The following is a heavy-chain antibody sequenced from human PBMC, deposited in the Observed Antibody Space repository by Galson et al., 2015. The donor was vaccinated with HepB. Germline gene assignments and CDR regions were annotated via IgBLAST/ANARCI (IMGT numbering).Heavy chain of an antibody. D-gene: IGHD3-22*01. CDR2: ISTTSTYI. J-gene: IGHJ4*02. V-gene: IGHV3-21*01. CDR1: GFSFTSYS. Sequence: SLRLSCAASGFSFTSYSMNWVRQAPGEGLELVSFISTTSTYIYYADSVTGRFTISIDNAQSSLYLQMNSLRAEDTAVYYCVRAFHDTSGHYWVNLNYWGQGALGTVST. CDR3: VRAFHDTSGHYWVNLNY.